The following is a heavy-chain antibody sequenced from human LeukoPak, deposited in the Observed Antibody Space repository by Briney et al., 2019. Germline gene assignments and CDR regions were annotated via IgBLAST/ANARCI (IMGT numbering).Heavy chain of an antibody. J-gene: IGHJ5*02. Sequence: ASVKVSCKASGYTLTSSDINWVRQATGQGLEWMGWMNPNSGNTGYAQKFQGRVTFTRNTSIGTAYMELSSLRFEDTAVYYCARDPSGYLTPWGQGTLVTVSS. V-gene: IGHV1-8*03. CDR1: GYTLTSSD. D-gene: IGHD6-13*01. CDR2: MNPNSGNT. CDR3: ARDPSGYLTP.